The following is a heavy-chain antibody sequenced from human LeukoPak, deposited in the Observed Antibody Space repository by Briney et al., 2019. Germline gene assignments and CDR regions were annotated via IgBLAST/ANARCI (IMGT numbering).Heavy chain of an antibody. Sequence: ASVKVSCKAAGYTFTGYYMHWVRQAPGQGLEWMGWINPNSGGTNYAQKFQGRVTMTRDTSISTAYMELSRLRSDDTAVYYCATSWDYCSSTSCYPYWGQGTLVTVSS. CDR1: GYTFTGYY. D-gene: IGHD2-2*01. CDR2: INPNSGGT. V-gene: IGHV1-2*02. CDR3: ATSWDYCSSTSCYPY. J-gene: IGHJ4*02.